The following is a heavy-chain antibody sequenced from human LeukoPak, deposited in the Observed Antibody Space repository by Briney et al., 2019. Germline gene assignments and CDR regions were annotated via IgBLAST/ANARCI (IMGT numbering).Heavy chain of an antibody. V-gene: IGHV3-23*01. Sequence: GGSLRLSCAASGFTFSSYWMSWVRQASGKGLEWVSAISGSGGSTYYADSVKGRFTISRDNSKNTLYLQMNSLRAEDTAVYYCAKKDYDSSGYYLDYWGQGTLVTVSS. CDR1: GFTFSSYW. J-gene: IGHJ4*02. D-gene: IGHD3-22*01. CDR3: AKKDYDSSGYYLDY. CDR2: ISGSGGST.